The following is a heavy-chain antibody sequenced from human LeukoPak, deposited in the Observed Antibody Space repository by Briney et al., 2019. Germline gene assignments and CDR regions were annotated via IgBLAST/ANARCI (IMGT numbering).Heavy chain of an antibody. D-gene: IGHD3-3*01. CDR1: GGSISSGDYY. CDR2: IYYSGTT. Sequence: TLYLTCTVSGGSISSGDYYWSWIRQLPGKGLEWIGYIYYSGTTYYNPSLKSRLTISLDTSNNQFSLTLSSVTAADTAVYYCARDRSGYGTVDYWGQGALVTVSS. J-gene: IGHJ4*02. V-gene: IGHV4-31*03. CDR3: ARDRSGYGTVDY.